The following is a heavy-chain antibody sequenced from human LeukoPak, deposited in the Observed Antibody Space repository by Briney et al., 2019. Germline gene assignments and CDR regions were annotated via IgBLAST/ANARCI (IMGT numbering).Heavy chain of an antibody. J-gene: IGHJ4*02. CDR1: GGSFSGYY. Sequence: SETLSLTCAVYGGSFSGYYWSWIRQPPGKGLEWIGEINHSGNTKYNPSLKSRVTISVDTSKSQFSLKLSSVTAADTAVYYCASLYYDILTGYHDYWGEGTLVTVSS. CDR2: INHSGNT. CDR3: ASLYYDILTGYHDY. V-gene: IGHV4-34*01. D-gene: IGHD3-9*01.